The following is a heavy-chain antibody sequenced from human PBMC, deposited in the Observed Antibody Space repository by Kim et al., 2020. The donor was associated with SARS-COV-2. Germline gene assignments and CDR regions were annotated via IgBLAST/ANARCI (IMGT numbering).Heavy chain of an antibody. CDR3: ARLLLWFGEFRPYLDY. V-gene: IGHV4-30-4*01. J-gene: IGHJ4*02. CDR2: IYYSGST. CDR1: GGSISSGDYY. Sequence: SETLSLTCTVSGGSISSGDYYWSWIRQPPGKGLEWIGYIYYSGSTYYNPSLKSRVTISVDTSKNQFSLKLSSVTAADTAVYYCARLLLWFGEFRPYLDYWGQGTLVTVSS. D-gene: IGHD3-10*01.